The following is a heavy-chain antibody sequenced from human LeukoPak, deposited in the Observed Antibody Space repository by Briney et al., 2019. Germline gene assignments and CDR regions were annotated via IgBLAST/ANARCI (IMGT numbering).Heavy chain of an antibody. CDR2: ISAYNGNT. CDR3: ARDRTMVRGVIGTSSDY. V-gene: IGHV1-18*01. Sequence: GASVKVSCKASGYIFTSYGISWVRQAPGQGLEWMGWISAYNGNTNYAQKLQGRVTMTTDTSTSTAYMELRSLRSDDTAVYYCARDRTMVRGVIGTSSDYWGQGTLVTVSS. J-gene: IGHJ4*02. D-gene: IGHD3-10*01. CDR1: GYIFTSYG.